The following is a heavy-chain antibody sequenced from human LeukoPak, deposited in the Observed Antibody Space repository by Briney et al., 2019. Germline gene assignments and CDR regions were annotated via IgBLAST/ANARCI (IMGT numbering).Heavy chain of an antibody. CDR3: ARQQRGAFDY. CDR2: TYYRSKWYN. Sequence: SQTLSVTCAISGDSVSSNTPAWNWIRQSPSRGLEWLGRTYYRSKWYNDYAVSVRSRITINPDTAKNQFSLQLYSVTPEDTAVYYCARQQRGAFDYWGQGTLVTVSS. J-gene: IGHJ4*02. D-gene: IGHD6-13*01. V-gene: IGHV6-1*01. CDR1: GDSVSSNTPA.